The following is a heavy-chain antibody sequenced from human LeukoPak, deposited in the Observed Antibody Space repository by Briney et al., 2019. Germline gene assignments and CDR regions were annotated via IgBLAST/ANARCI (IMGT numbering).Heavy chain of an antibody. CDR1: GFIFGSYT. Sequence: PGGSLRLSCAASGFIFGSYTMNWVRQAPGRGLEWVSGITGSGGSTYYADSVKGRFSISRDNSKNTLYVQMDSLRAEDTAVYYCARRAPSYYYYYYMDVWGKGTTVTVSS. V-gene: IGHV3-23*01. J-gene: IGHJ6*03. CDR2: ITGSGGST. CDR3: ARRAPSYYYYYYMDV.